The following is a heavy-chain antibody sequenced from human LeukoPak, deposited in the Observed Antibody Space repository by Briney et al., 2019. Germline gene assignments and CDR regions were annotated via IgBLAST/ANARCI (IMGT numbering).Heavy chain of an antibody. CDR1: GYTFTSYG. V-gene: IGHV1-18*01. CDR3: ARPHYDILTGYYGFDY. Sequence: ASVKVSCKASGYTFTSYGISWVRQATGQGLEWMGWISAYNGNTNYAQKLQGRVTMTTDTSTSTAYMELRSLRSDDTAVYYCARPHYDILTGYYGFDYWGQGTLVTVSS. CDR2: ISAYNGNT. D-gene: IGHD3-9*01. J-gene: IGHJ4*02.